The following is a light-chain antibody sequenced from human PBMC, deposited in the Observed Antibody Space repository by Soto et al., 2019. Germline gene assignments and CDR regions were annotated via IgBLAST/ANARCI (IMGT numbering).Light chain of an antibody. CDR2: LNSDGSH. Sequence: QPVLTQSPSASASLGASVKLTCTLSSGHSSYVIAWHQQQPEKGPRYLMKLNSDGSHSKGDGIPDRFSGSSSGAERYLTISSLQSEDEADYYCQTWGTGIFVVFGGGTKLTVL. CDR3: QTWGTGIFVV. CDR1: SGHSSYV. V-gene: IGLV4-69*01. J-gene: IGLJ2*01.